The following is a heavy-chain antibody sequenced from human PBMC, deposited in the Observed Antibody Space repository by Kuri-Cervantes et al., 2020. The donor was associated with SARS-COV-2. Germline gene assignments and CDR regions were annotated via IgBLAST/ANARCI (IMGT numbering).Heavy chain of an antibody. CDR1: GFTFNTYN. CDR3: ARDSGTTVVTPGYFDY. CDR2: ISGSGGST. Sequence: GESLKISCTASGFTFNTYNMKWVRQAPGKGLEWVSAISGSGGSTHYADSVKGRFTISRDNSKNTLYLQMNSLRAEDTAVYYCARDSGTTVVTPGYFDYWGQGTLVTVSS. D-gene: IGHD4-23*01. J-gene: IGHJ4*02. V-gene: IGHV3-23*01.